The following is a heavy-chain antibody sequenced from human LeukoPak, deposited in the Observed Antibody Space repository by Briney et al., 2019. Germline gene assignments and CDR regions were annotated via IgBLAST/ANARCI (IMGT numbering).Heavy chain of an antibody. V-gene: IGHV4-39*01. CDR1: GGSISSSNYF. Sequence: SETLSLTCTVSGGSISSSNYFWGWIRQPPGKGLEWIGSIYYSGSTYYNPSLKSRVTISVDTSKNQFSLKLSSVTAADTAVYYCARQINSSSWYAYYYFDYWGQGTLVTVSS. CDR2: IYYSGST. CDR3: ARQINSSSWYAYYYFDY. D-gene: IGHD6-13*01. J-gene: IGHJ4*02.